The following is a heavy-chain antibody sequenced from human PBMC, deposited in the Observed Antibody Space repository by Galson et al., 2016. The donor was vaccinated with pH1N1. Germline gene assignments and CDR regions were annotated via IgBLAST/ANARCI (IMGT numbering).Heavy chain of an antibody. D-gene: IGHD1-1*01. CDR1: GFTFGDYA. CDR3: TKARVGNYYFDY. CDR2: ISTSSGTT. J-gene: IGHJ4*02. V-gene: IGHV3-23*01. Sequence: SLRLSCAASGFTFGDYAMRWVRQAPGKGLEYVSSISTSSGTTYYGDSVRGRFTISRDNSKNTVYLQMHSLRAEDTAISYCTKARVGNYYFDYWGQGSLVTVSS.